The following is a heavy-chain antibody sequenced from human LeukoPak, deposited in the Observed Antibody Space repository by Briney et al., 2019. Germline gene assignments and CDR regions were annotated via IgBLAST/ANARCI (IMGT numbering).Heavy chain of an antibody. CDR3: ARRGYSYGSIDY. CDR2: IYTSGST. Sequence: SSETLSLTCTVSGGSISSYYWSWIRQPPGKGLEWIGYIYTSGSTNYNPSLKSRVTISVDTSKNQFSLKLGSVTAADTAVYYCARRGYSYGSIDYWGQGTLVTVSS. D-gene: IGHD5-18*01. J-gene: IGHJ4*02. CDR1: GGSISSYY. V-gene: IGHV4-4*09.